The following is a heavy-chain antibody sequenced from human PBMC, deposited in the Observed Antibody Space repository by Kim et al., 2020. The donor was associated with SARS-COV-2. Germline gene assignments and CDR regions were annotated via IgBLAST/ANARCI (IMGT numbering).Heavy chain of an antibody. V-gene: IGHV4-31*03. D-gene: IGHD2-2*01. CDR2: IYYSGST. CDR1: GGSISSGGYY. Sequence: SETLSLTCTVSGGSISSGGYYWSWIRQHPGKGPEWIGYIYYSGSTYYNPSLKSRVTISVDTSKNQFSLKLSSVTAADTAVYYCARGLVVPAAIATQIREDWGPRTLVTVSS. CDR3: ARGLVVPAAIATQIRED. J-gene: IGHJ4*02.